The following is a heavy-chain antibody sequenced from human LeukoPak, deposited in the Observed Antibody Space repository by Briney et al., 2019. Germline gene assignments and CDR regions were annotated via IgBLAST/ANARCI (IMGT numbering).Heavy chain of an antibody. V-gene: IGHV3-15*01. CDR1: GFTFRNAW. CDR2: IKKKTEGGTT. CDR3: TTAVGGTEDFDY. D-gene: IGHD1-26*01. J-gene: IGHJ4*02. Sequence: PGGSLRLSCAASGFTFRNAWMSWVRQAPGKGLEWVGRIKKKTEGGTTDYAAPVKGRFTISRDDSKNTLYPQMNSLKTEDTAVYYCTTAVGGTEDFDYWGQGTLVTVSS.